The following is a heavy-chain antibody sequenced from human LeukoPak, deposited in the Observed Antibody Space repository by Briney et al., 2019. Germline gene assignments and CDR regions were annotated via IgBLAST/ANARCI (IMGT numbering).Heavy chain of an antibody. Sequence: PSETLSLTCAVYGGSFSGYYWSWIRQPPGKGLEWIGEINHSGSTNYNPSLKSRVTISVDTSQNQFSLKLSSVTAADTAVYYCASPGSTSRYYYYGMDVWGQGTTVTVSS. J-gene: IGHJ6*02. CDR3: ASPGSTSRYYYYGMDV. CDR1: GGSFSGYY. D-gene: IGHD2-2*01. V-gene: IGHV4-34*01. CDR2: INHSGST.